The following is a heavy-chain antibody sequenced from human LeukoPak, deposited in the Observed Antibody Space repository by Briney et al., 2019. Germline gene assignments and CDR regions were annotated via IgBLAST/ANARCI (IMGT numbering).Heavy chain of an antibody. J-gene: IGHJ4*02. CDR2: ISSGSSTI. CDR3: AGGGLEWLSY. D-gene: IGHD6-19*01. V-gene: IGHV3-48*02. CDR1: GFNFRTYS. Sequence: GGSLRLSCAASGFNFRTYSMNWVRQAPGKGLEWVSYISSGSSTIYYAHSLKGRFTISRDNAKNSLYLQMNSLSDEDTAVYYCAGGGLEWLSYWGQGTLVTVSS.